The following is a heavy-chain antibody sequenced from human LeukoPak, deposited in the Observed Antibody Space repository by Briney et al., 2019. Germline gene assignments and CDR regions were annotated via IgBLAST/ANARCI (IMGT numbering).Heavy chain of an antibody. J-gene: IGHJ6*02. CDR3: AREGSGHSLDV. CDR2: MYDSGSP. V-gene: IGHV4-59*01. D-gene: IGHD6-19*01. Sequence: SETLSLTCTVSGGSISASSWNWIRQPPGKGLECIGFMYDSGSPNYNPSLESRVTISVDTSKNQFSLKLSSVTAADTAIYYCAREGSGHSLDVWGQGTTVTVSS. CDR1: GGSISASS.